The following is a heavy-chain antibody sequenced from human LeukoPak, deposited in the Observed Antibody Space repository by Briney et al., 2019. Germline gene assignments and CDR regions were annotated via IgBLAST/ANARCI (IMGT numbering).Heavy chain of an antibody. CDR1: GYTFTSYG. V-gene: IGHV1-18*01. CDR3: ARSSLAVAGSVFDY. CDR2: ISTYNGNT. D-gene: IGHD6-19*01. Sequence: ASVKVSCKASGYTFTSYGISWVRQAPGQGLEWMGWISTYNGNTNYAQKLQDRVSMTTDTSTSTAYMELRSLRSDDTAVYYCARSSLAVAGSVFDYWGQGTLVTVS. J-gene: IGHJ4*02.